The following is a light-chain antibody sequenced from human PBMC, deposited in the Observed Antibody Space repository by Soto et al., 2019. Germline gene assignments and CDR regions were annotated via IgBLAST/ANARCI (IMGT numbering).Light chain of an antibody. CDR1: GSDVGGYKY. CDR2: EVS. Sequence: QSVLTQPASVSGSPGQSITISCTGTGSDVGGYKYVSWYQQHPGKAPKLMIYEVSNRPSGVSNRFSGSKSGITASLTISGLQAEDEADYYCSSSTSSSLGVFGNGKKVTVL. V-gene: IGLV2-14*01. J-gene: IGLJ1*01. CDR3: SSSTSSSLGV.